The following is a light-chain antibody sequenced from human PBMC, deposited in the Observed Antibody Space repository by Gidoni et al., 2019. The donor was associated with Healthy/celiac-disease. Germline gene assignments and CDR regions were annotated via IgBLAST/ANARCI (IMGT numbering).Light chain of an antibody. CDR3: QSYDSSLSGVV. V-gene: IGLV1-40*01. CDR2: GNS. Sequence: QSVLTQPPSVSGAPGQRVTLSCTGSSSNIGAGYDVHWYQQLPGTAPKLLIYGNSNRPSGVPDRCSGSKSGTSASLAITGLQAEDEADYYCQSYDSSLSGVVFGGGTKLTVL. CDR1: SSNIGAGYD. J-gene: IGLJ2*01.